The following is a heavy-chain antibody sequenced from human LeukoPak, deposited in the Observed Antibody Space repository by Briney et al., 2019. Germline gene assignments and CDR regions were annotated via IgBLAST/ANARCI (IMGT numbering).Heavy chain of an antibody. J-gene: IGHJ6*03. CDR2: ISGSGGNT. CDR3: ARGPALLWFGELLSYYMDV. CDR1: GFTVSSNY. Sequence: GGSLRLSCAASGFTVSSNYMSWVRQAPGKGLEWVSAISGSGGNTYFADSVKGRFTISRDNSKNTLYLQMNSLRAEDTAVYYCARGPALLWFGELLSYYMDVWGKGTTVTISS. V-gene: IGHV3-23*01. D-gene: IGHD3-10*01.